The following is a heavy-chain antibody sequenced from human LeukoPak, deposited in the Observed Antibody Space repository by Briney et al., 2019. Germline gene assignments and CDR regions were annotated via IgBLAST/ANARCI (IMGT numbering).Heavy chain of an antibody. CDR1: GFTFSSYA. CDR3: AKDIVAGSSWGLFDY. CDR2: ISGSGGST. D-gene: IGHD6-13*01. J-gene: IGHJ4*02. Sequence: PGGSLRLSCAASGFTFSSYAMSWVRQAPGKGLEWVSAISGSGGSTYYADSVKGRFTISRDNSKNTLYLQMNSLRAEDTAVYYCAKDIVAGSSWGLFDYWGQGTLVTVSS. V-gene: IGHV3-23*01.